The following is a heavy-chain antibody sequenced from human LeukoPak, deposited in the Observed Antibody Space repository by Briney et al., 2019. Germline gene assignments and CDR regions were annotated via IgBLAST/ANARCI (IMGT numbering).Heavy chain of an antibody. J-gene: IGHJ4*02. V-gene: IGHV4-39*07. D-gene: IGHD3-9*01. Sequence: SETLSLTCTVSGDSLTGYYWGWIRQPPGKGLEWLGNIYYTGNTYYNPSLKSRVTISLDTSKNQFSLKVISMTAADTAVYYCARDSNSYYDILTGYHYFDYWGQGNLVTVSS. CDR2: IYYTGNT. CDR1: GDSLTGYY. CDR3: ARDSNSYYDILTGYHYFDY.